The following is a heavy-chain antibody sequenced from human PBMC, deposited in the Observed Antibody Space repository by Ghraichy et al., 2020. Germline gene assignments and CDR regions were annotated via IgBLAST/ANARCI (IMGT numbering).Heavy chain of an antibody. V-gene: IGHV3-21*01. CDR2: ITSSSSYI. CDR3: ARGLAATGPFDY. D-gene: IGHD6-13*01. CDR1: GFSFSSYS. Sequence: GGSLRLSCVGSGFSFSSYSMNWVRQAPGKGLEWVSSITSSSSYIYYADSVKGRFTISRDNAKNSLYLQLNSLRAEDTAVYYCARGLAATGPFDYWGQGTLVTVSS. J-gene: IGHJ4*02.